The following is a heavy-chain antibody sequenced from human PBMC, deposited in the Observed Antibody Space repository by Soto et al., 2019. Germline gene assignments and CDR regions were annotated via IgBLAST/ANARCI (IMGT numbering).Heavy chain of an antibody. Sequence: QAQLEQSGAEVKKPGASVKVSCKSSGYTFSTSGISWVRQAPGQGLEWMGWISTYNGDANYAQRFQGRVTMTTYTSTSTTFMALRSLRSDDTAVYYCAREGPRPYYYYGMDVWGQGTTVTVSS. J-gene: IGHJ6*02. V-gene: IGHV1-18*01. CDR3: AREGPRPYYYYGMDV. CDR1: GYTFSTSG. CDR2: ISTYNGDA. D-gene: IGHD6-6*01.